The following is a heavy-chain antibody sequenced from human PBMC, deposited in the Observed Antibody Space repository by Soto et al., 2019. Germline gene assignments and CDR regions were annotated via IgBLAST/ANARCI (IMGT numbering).Heavy chain of an antibody. V-gene: IGHV1-18*01. Sequence: ASVKVSCKASGYTFTSYGISWVRQAPGQGLEWMGWISAYNGHTNYAQKLQGRVTLTTDTSTSKAHMELRSLRSEDKAVYYCARMGYYYDSSGYYYLDWGQGTLVTVSS. CDR1: GYTFTSYG. CDR3: ARMGYYYDSSGYYYLD. D-gene: IGHD3-22*01. J-gene: IGHJ4*02. CDR2: ISAYNGHT.